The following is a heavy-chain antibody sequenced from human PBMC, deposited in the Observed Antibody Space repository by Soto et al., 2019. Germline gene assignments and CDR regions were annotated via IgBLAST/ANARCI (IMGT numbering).Heavy chain of an antibody. CDR1: GYTFTSYD. J-gene: IGHJ5*02. V-gene: IGHV1-8*01. Sequence: QVQLVQSGAEVKKPGASVKVSCKASGYTFTSYDISWVRQATGQGLERMGWMNPNSGNTGYAQKFQGIVTMTRNTSISTAYTELSSLTSEDTAVYSCARSQQVRGFDTWGQVTQVTVSS. CDR3: ARSQQVRGFDT. CDR2: MNPNSGNT. D-gene: IGHD3-10*01.